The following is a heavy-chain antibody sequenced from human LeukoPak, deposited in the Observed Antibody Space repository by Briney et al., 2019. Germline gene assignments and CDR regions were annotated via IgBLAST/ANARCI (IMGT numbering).Heavy chain of an antibody. CDR1: GLTFTNYT. CDR3: ATNQYYFDY. J-gene: IGHJ4*02. CDR2: ISGSAAYK. D-gene: IGHD1-14*01. Sequence: GGSLRLSCAASGLTFTNYTMNWVRQAPGKGLEWVSSISGSAAYKFHSDSVKGRFTISRDNAKNSLYLQMNSLRAEDTAVYYCATNQYYFDYWGQGTLVTVSS. V-gene: IGHV3-21*01.